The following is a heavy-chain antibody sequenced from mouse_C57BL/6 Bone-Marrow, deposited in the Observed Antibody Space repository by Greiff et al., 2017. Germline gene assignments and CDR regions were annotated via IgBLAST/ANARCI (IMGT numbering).Heavy chain of an antibody. CDR2: ILRGSGST. CDR3: ARWGLRTWFAY. J-gene: IGHJ3*01. CDR1: GYTFTGYW. Sequence: VQLQQSGAELMKPGASVKLSCTATGYTFTGYWIAWVKQRPGNGLEWIGAILRGSGSTNYHDKFKGQATFTADTSSNTHYLQLSSRTTEYSAINYGARWGLRTWFAYWGKGTLVTVSA. D-gene: IGHD2-13*01. V-gene: IGHV1-9*01.